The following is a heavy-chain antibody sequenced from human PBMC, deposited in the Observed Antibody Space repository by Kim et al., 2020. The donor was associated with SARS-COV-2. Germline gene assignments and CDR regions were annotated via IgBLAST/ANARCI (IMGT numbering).Heavy chain of an antibody. J-gene: IGHJ5*02. Sequence: KYSQKVQGKATSTRDTSASTAYMGLSSLRSEDTAVYYCARDKGSYFWFDPWGQGTLVTVSS. D-gene: IGHD1-26*01. V-gene: IGHV1-3*01. CDR3: ARDKGSYFWFDP.